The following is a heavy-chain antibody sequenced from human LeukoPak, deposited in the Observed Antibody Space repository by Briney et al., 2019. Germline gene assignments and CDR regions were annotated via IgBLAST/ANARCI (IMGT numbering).Heavy chain of an antibody. CDR1: GFTFSNFA. D-gene: IGHD5-18*01. CDR2: ITNSGGTT. CDR3: AKDRTGYSYGYFLSP. Sequence: PGGSLRLSCAASGFTFSNFAMSWVRQPPGKGLEWVSAITNSGGTTYYADSVKGRFTISRDNSKNTLYLQMSSLRAEDTAVYFCAKDRTGYSYGYFLSPWGQGTLVTVSS. V-gene: IGHV3-23*01. J-gene: IGHJ5*02.